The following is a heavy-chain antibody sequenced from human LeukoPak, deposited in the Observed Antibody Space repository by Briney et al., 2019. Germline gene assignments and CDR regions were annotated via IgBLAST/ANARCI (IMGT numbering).Heavy chain of an antibody. J-gene: IGHJ4*02. Sequence: GGSLRLSCSASGFTFSSFWMGWVRQAPGKGLEWVASIRWDDERHHVDSVTGRFSVSRDNAKNSLYLQMNSLRAEDTAVYFCSRITTNGYFEDWGQGALVTVSS. CDR2: IRWDDER. CDR1: GFTFSSFW. V-gene: IGHV3-7*01. D-gene: IGHD1-1*01. CDR3: SRITTNGYFED.